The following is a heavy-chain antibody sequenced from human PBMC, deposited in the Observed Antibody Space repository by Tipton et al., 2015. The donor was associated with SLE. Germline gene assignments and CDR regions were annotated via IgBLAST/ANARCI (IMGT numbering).Heavy chain of an antibody. CDR1: GFTFSSYS. Sequence: SLRLSCAASGFTFSSYSMNWVRQAPGKGLEWVSSISSSSSYIYYADSVKGRFTISRDNAKNSLYLQMNSLRAEDTAVYYCARDIVVVVAARYYYYGMDVWGQGTTVTGSS. D-gene: IGHD2-15*01. CDR2: ISSSSSYI. V-gene: IGHV3-21*01. CDR3: ARDIVVVVAARYYYYGMDV. J-gene: IGHJ6*02.